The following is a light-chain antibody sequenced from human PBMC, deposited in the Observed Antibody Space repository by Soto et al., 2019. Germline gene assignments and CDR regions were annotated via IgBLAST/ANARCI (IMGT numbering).Light chain of an antibody. Sequence: QSVLTQPASVSGSPGQSITISCTGTSSDVCCYNYVSWYQQHPGKAPKFMIYDVSNRPSGVSNRFSGSKSGNTASLTISGLQAEDEADYYCSSYTTSNTMIFGGGTKATVL. CDR1: SSDVCCYNY. CDR3: SSYTTSNTMI. CDR2: DVS. J-gene: IGLJ2*01. V-gene: IGLV2-14*01.